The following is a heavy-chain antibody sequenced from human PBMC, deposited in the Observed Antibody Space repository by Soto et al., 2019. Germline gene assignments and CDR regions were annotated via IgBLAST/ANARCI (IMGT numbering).Heavy chain of an antibody. CDR1: GGSISSSSYY. CDR2: IYYSGST. D-gene: IGHD3-3*01. V-gene: IGHV4-39*01. CDR3: ATQHYDFWSGYGDTFDY. Sequence: SETLSLTCTVSGGSISSSSYYWGWIRQPPGKGLEWIGSIYYSGSTYYNPSLKSRVTISVDTSKNQFSLKLSSVTAADTAVYYCATQHYDFWSGYGDTFDYWGQGTLVTVSS. J-gene: IGHJ4*02.